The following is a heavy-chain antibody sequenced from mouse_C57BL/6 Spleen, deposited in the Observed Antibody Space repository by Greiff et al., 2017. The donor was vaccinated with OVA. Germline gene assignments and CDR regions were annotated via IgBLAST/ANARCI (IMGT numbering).Heavy chain of an antibody. CDR2: IYPGDGAT. D-gene: IGHD6-1*01. Sequence: VQLQQSGPELVKPGASVKISCKASGYAFSSSWMNWVKQRPGKGLEWIGRIYPGDGATNYNGKFKGKATLTADKSSSTAYMQLSSLTSEDSAVYFCAREDSVDYWGQGTTLTVSS. V-gene: IGHV1-82*01. J-gene: IGHJ2*01. CDR1: GYAFSSSW. CDR3: AREDSVDY.